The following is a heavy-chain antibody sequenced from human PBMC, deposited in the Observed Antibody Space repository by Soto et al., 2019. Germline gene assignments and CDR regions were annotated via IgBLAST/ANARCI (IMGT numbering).Heavy chain of an antibody. CDR2: ITYDGSFQ. CDR3: AKDRVGGTFYTPLAF. CDR1: GFNFDNYG. D-gene: IGHD1-7*01. J-gene: IGHJ4*02. Sequence: GGSLRLSCQASGFNFDNYGMHWVRQAPGKGLEWVAVITYDGSFQYYADSVKGRFTISRDNSKNTLSLHLNTLKPEDTAVYHCAKDRVGGTFYTPLAFWGQGALVTVSS. V-gene: IGHV3-30*18.